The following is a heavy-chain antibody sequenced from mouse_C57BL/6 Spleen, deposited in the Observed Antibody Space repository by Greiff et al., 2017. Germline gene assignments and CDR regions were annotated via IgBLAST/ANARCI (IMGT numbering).Heavy chain of an antibody. CDR2: INYDGSST. V-gene: IGHV5-16*01. CDR3: ATYYSNYDWFAY. Sequence: DVKLVESEGGLVQPGSSMKLSCTASGFTFSDYYMAWVRQVPEKGLEWVANINYDGSSTYYLDSLKSRFIISRDNAKNILYLQMSSLKSEDTATYYCATYYSNYDWFAYWGQGTLVTVSA. J-gene: IGHJ3*01. D-gene: IGHD2-5*01. CDR1: GFTFSDYY.